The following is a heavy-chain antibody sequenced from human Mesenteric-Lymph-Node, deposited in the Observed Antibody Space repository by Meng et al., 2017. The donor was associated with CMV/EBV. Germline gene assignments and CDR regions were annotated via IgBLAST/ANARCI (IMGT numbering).Heavy chain of an antibody. V-gene: IGHV3-11*01. CDR2: ISSRGSTI. CDR1: GFTFSDYY. Sequence: GESLKISCAASGFTFSDYYINWIRQAPGKGLKWVSSISSRGSTIYYAASVKGRFTISRDNSQNTLYLQMNSLRAEDTAVYHCAKEMSTAAAGTVGFDYWGQGTLVTVSS. CDR3: AKEMSTAAAGTVGFDY. D-gene: IGHD6-13*01. J-gene: IGHJ4*02.